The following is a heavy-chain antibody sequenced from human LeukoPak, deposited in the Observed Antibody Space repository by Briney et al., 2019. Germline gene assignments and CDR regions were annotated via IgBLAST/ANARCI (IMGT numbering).Heavy chain of an antibody. CDR1: GGSISGSSYY. CDR3: ARIAAADDY. J-gene: IGHJ4*02. D-gene: IGHD6-13*01. V-gene: IGHV4-39*01. CDR2: IYYSGST. Sequence: PSETLSLTCTVSGGSISGSSYYWGWIRQPPGKGLEWIGSIYYSGSTYYNPSLKSRVTISVDTSKNQFSLKLSSVTAADTAVYYCARIAAADDYWGQGTLVTVSS.